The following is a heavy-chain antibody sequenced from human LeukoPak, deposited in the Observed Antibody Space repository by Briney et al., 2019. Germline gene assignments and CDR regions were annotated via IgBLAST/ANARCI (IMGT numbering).Heavy chain of an antibody. D-gene: IGHD3-10*01. CDR2: ISYDGSNK. CDR1: GFTFRNYG. CDR3: ARGSKWFGELIRRGEYCFDY. J-gene: IGHJ4*02. V-gene: IGHV3-30*03. Sequence: GGSLRLSCAASGFTFRNYGMHWVRQAPGKGLEWVAVISYDGSNKKYADFVKGRFTTSRDNSKNTLYLQMNSLRAEDTAVYYCARGSKWFGELIRRGEYCFDYWGQGTLVTVSS.